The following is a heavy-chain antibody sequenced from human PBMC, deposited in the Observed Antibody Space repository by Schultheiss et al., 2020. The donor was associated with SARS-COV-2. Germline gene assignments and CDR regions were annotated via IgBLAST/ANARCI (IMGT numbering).Heavy chain of an antibody. J-gene: IGHJ4*02. CDR1: GFTFSGSA. V-gene: IGHV3-21*01. CDR2: ISWNSGSI. D-gene: IGHD2-2*01. CDR3: ARQGYCSSTSCSYYFDY. Sequence: GESLKISCAASGFTFSGSAMHWVRQAPGKGLEWVSGISWNSGSIGYADSVKGRFTISRDNAKNSLYLQMNSLRAEDTAVYYCARQGYCSSTSCSYYFDYWGQGTLVTVSS.